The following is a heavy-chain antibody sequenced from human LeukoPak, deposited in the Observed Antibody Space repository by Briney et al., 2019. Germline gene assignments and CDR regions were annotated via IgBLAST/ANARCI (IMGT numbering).Heavy chain of an antibody. V-gene: IGHV3-11*04. CDR2: ISSSGSIT. CDR1: GFTFGDYA. CDR3: ARDPYVDSSGYFSSPFDY. D-gene: IGHD3-22*01. J-gene: IGHJ4*02. Sequence: GGSLRLSCTASGFTFGDYALSWIRQAPGKGLEWISSISSSGSITYFAESVKGRFTISRDNAKNSFYLHMYSLTPGDTAVYYCARDPYVDSSGYFSSPFDYWGQGTLVTVSS.